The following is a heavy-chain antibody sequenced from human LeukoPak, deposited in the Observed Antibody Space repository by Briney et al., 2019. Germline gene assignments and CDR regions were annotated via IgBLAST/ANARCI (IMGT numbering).Heavy chain of an antibody. Sequence: ASETLSLTCTVSGGSISSGSYYWSWIRQPAGKGLEWIGRIYTSGSTNYNPSLKSRVTISVDTSKNQFSLKLSSVTAADTAVYYCARGGWFGELLHDYWGQGTLVTVSS. J-gene: IGHJ4*02. CDR3: ARGGWFGELLHDY. V-gene: IGHV4-61*02. CDR1: GGSISSGSYY. D-gene: IGHD3-10*01. CDR2: IYTSGST.